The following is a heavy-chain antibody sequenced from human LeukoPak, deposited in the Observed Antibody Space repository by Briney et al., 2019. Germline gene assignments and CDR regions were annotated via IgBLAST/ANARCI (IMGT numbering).Heavy chain of an antibody. Sequence: PGGSLRLSCVASGFTFSSSWMSWVRQAPGKGLEWVANIKQDGSEKSYVESVRGRFTISRDNAKNSLYLQTNSLRAEDTAVYYCSRGAYSFGPGGYWGQGTLVTVSS. J-gene: IGHJ4*02. CDR2: IKQDGSEK. D-gene: IGHD5-18*01. V-gene: IGHV3-7*01. CDR1: GFTFSSSW. CDR3: SRGAYSFGPGGY.